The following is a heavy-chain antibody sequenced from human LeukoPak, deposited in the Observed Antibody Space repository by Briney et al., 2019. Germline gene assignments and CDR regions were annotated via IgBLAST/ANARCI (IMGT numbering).Heavy chain of an antibody. CDR2: INSDGSWT. CDR3: VSFYETY. Sequence: GGSLRLSCAASGNYWMHWVRQVPGKGLVWVSHINSDGSWTSYADSVKGRFTISKDNAKNTVYLQMNSLRAEDTAVYYCVSFYETYWGRGTLVTASS. J-gene: IGHJ4*02. CDR1: GNYW. D-gene: IGHD2/OR15-2a*01. V-gene: IGHV3-74*01.